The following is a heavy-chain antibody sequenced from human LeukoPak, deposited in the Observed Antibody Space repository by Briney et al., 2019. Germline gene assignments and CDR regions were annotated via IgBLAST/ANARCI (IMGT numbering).Heavy chain of an antibody. CDR3: ASPYYYYGMDV. Sequence: SETLSLTCTVSGGSISSYYWSWIRQPPGKGLEWIGYIYYSGSTNYNPSLKSRVTISVDTSKNQFSLKLSSVIAADTAVYYCASPYYYYGMDVWGQGTTVTVSS. CDR1: GGSISSYY. J-gene: IGHJ6*02. CDR2: IYYSGST. V-gene: IGHV4-59*12.